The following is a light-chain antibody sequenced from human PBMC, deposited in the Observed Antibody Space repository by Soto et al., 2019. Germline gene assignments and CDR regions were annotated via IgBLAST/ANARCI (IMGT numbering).Light chain of an antibody. Sequence: DIQMTQSPSTLPASVGDRVTITFRVNQSISTWLAWYQQKPGKAPNLLIYKASRLETGVPSRFSGSGSGTEFTLTISFLQPDDFATYYCQQYNSYSPLTFGGGTKVDIK. J-gene: IGKJ4*01. V-gene: IGKV1-5*03. CDR1: QSISTW. CDR3: QQYNSYSPLT. CDR2: KAS.